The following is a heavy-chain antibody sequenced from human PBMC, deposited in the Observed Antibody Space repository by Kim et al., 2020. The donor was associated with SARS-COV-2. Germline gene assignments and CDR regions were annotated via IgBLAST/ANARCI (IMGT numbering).Heavy chain of an antibody. CDR3: ARGCYLTY. Sequence: SETLSLTCSVSGDSISNDTWWTWVRQPPGRGLEWIGEIYHRGIANQNPSLESRLTMSVDISKNQFSLKLISVTAADTAVYYCARGCYLTYWGHGTLVTVSS. CDR2: IYHRGIA. J-gene: IGHJ4*01. D-gene: IGHD3-16*02. CDR1: GDSISNDTW. V-gene: IGHV4-4*02.